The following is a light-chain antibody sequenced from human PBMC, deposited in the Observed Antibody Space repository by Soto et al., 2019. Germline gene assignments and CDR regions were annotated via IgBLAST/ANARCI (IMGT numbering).Light chain of an antibody. CDR1: QSVGSNY. V-gene: IGKV3-20*01. Sequence: EIVLTQSPGTLSLSPGERATLSCRASQSVGSNYLAWYQQKPGQAPRLLIYGASSRATGIPDRFSGSGSGTDFTLTINRLEPEDFAVYYCQRYGSSQFTFGPGTKLDIK. CDR3: QRYGSSQFT. CDR2: GAS. J-gene: IGKJ3*01.